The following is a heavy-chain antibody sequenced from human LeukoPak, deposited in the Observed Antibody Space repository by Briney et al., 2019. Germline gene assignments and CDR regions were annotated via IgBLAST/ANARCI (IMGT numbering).Heavy chain of an antibody. V-gene: IGHV3-11*04. J-gene: IGHJ3*02. D-gene: IGHD2-15*01. CDR3: ARDQLICSGPNAFDI. CDR1: GFTVSSNY. Sequence: PGGSLRLSCTVSGFTVSSNYMSWVRQAPGKGLEWVSSISSSGSTIYYADSVKGRFTISRDNAKNSLYLQMNSLRAEDTAVYYCARDQLICSGPNAFDIWGQGTMVTVSS. CDR2: ISSSGSTI.